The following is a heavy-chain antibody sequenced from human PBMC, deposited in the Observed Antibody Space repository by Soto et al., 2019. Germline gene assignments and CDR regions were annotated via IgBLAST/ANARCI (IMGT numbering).Heavy chain of an antibody. J-gene: IGHJ4*02. CDR1: GGTFSSYA. CDR2: IIPIFGTA. Sequence: SVKVSCQASGGTFSSYAISWVRQAPGQGLEWMGGIIPIFGTANYAQKFQGRVTIPADESPSTAYMELSSLRSEDTAVYYCARSGQRARYYFDYWGQGTLVTVPS. D-gene: IGHD3-10*01. V-gene: IGHV1-69*13. CDR3: ARSGQRARYYFDY.